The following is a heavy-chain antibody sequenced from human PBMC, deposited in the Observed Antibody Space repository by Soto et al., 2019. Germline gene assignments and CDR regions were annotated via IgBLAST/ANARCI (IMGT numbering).Heavy chain of an antibody. CDR1: GAAITSGDYY. V-gene: IGHV4-39*01. CDR2: IYYSGRT. CDR3: ARQRTTVVTQPHFDH. Sequence: SETLSLTFTVSGAAITSGDYYWGVIRQPPGKGLECIGSIYYSGRTYYNPSFKSRATISIDTSKNQFSLKLSSVTATDTAVYYRARQRTTVVTQPHFDHWGKAALLTASS. J-gene: IGHJ4*02. D-gene: IGHD2-21*02.